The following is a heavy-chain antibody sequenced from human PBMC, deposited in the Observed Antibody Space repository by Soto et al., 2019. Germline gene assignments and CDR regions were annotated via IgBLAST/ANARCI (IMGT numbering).Heavy chain of an antibody. V-gene: IGHV1-58*01. CDR3: AAYVLGVGH. CDR2: IVVGNGNT. Sequence: SVKVSCKASGSTFTKSAVQWVRQARGQRLEWIGWIVVGNGNTYYAQKFQDRVTLTRDMSTSTAYMEVSSLTSEDAAVYYCAAYVLGVGHWGQGTLVTSPQ. J-gene: IGHJ4*02. D-gene: IGHD3-10*01. CDR1: GSTFTKSA.